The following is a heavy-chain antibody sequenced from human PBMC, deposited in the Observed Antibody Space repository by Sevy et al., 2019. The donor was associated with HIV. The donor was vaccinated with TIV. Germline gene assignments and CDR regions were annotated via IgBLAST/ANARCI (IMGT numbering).Heavy chain of an antibody. Sequence: GGSLRLSCKASGFTLISYAVSWVRQAPGEGLEWVSTITGNGDSTYYADSVKGRFTISRDNSKNTLFLQMNSLTAEDTAVYYCARDEFIVGPILGAFPIWGQGTMVTVSS. J-gene: IGHJ3*02. CDR2: ITGNGDST. CDR1: GFTLISYA. CDR3: ARDEFIVGPILGAFPI. D-gene: IGHD1-26*01. V-gene: IGHV3-23*01.